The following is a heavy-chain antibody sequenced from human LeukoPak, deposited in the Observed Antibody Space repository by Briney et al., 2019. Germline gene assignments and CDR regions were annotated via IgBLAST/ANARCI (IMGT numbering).Heavy chain of an antibody. J-gene: IGHJ4*02. D-gene: IGHD2-2*02. CDR1: GYTFTSYD. CDR3: ARVFGYCSSTSCHNTFDY. V-gene: IGHV1-8*01. CDR2: MNPNSGNT. Sequence: ASVKVSCKASGYTFTSYDINWVRQANGQGLEWMGWMNPNSGNTGYAQKFQGRVTMTRNTSISTAYMELNSLRSEDTAVYYCARVFGYCSSTSCHNTFDYWGQGTLVTVSS.